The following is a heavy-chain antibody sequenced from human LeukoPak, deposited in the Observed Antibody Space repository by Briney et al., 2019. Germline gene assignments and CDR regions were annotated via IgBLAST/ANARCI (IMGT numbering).Heavy chain of an antibody. CDR1: GFTFSSYA. J-gene: IGHJ4*02. V-gene: IGHV3-23*01. Sequence: GGSLRLSCAASGFTFSSYAMGWVRQAPGKGLEWVSAISGSGGSTYYADSVKGRFTISRDNSKNTLYLQMNSLRAEDTAVYYCAKSFSFPYYFDYWGQGTLVTVSS. CDR2: ISGSGGST. CDR3: AKSFSFPYYFDY. D-gene: IGHD1-26*01.